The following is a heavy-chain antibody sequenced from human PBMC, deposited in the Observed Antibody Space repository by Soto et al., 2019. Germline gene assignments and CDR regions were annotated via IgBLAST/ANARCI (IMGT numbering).Heavy chain of an antibody. CDR2: IYYSGST. V-gene: IGHV4-59*01. CDR1: GGSISSYY. CDR3: ARDYYGSGSYYKRGPNYYGMDV. J-gene: IGHJ6*02. Sequence: PSETLSLTCTVSGGSISSYYWSWIRQPPGKGLEWIGYIYYSGSTNYNPSLKSRVTISVDTSKNQFSLKLSSVTAADTAVYYCARDYYGSGSYYKRGPNYYGMDVWGQGTTVTVYS. D-gene: IGHD3-10*01.